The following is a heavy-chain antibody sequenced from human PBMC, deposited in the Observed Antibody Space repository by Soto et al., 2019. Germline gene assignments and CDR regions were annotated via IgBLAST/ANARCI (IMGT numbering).Heavy chain of an antibody. Sequence: QPGGSLRLSCTASGFTFSSYIMSWVRQAPGKGLEWVSSISGSGTVSNHADSVKGRLTISRDNSKNTLYLQMNNLRAEDTAVYHCARRPEGRYFDYWGQGTLVTVS. CDR3: ARRPEGRYFDY. CDR1: GFTFSSYI. V-gene: IGHV3-23*01. CDR2: ISGSGTVS. J-gene: IGHJ4*02. D-gene: IGHD3-10*01.